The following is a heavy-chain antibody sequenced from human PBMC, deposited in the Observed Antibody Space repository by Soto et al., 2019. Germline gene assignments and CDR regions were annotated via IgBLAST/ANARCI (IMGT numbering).Heavy chain of an antibody. CDR1: GYTFTSYD. CDR2: MNPNSGNT. CDR3: ARDLTREGDYYDRSTYYLDY. V-gene: IGHV1-8*01. Sequence: QVQLVQSGAEVKKPGASVKVSCKASGYTFTSYDINWVRQATGQGLEWMGWMNPNSGNTGYAQRFQGRVAMTRDPSTSTLYMGLSSLRSDDTAVFYCARDLTREGDYYDRSTYYLDYWGQGTLVTVSS. D-gene: IGHD3-22*01. J-gene: IGHJ4*02.